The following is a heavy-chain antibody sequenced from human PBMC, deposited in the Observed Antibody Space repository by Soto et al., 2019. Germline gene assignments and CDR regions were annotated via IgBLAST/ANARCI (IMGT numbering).Heavy chain of an antibody. J-gene: IGHJ4*02. V-gene: IGHV4-31*03. CDR2: IYHSGST. Sequence: PSETLSLTCSVSGGSISSVGHYWSWIRQPPGKGLEWIGYIYHSGSTYYNPSLISRVTMSIDTSKNQFSLKLSSVTAADTAVYYCARVYMVRGTIIRYFDYWGQGTLVTVSS. CDR3: ARVYMVRGTIIRYFDY. D-gene: IGHD3-10*01. CDR1: GGSISSVGHY.